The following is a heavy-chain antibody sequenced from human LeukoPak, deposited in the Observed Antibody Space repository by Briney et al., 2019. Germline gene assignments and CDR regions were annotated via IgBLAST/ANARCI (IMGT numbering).Heavy chain of an antibody. CDR3: ASARAAAGTLLNY. CDR1: GYSFTSYW. V-gene: IGHV5-10-1*01. Sequence: GESLKISCKGSGYSFTSYWISWVRQMPGKGLEWMGRIDPSDSYTNYSPPFQGHVTISADKSISTAYLQWSSLKASDTAMYYCASARAAAGTLLNYWGQGTLVTVSS. D-gene: IGHD6-13*01. J-gene: IGHJ4*02. CDR2: IDPSDSYT.